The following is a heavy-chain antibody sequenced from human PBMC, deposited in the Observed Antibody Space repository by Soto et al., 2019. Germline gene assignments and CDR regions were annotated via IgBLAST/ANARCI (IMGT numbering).Heavy chain of an antibody. V-gene: IGHV4-34*01. D-gene: IGHD3-22*01. CDR1: GGSVSGYY. J-gene: IGHJ4*02. CDR3: ASSSGYDH. CDR2: INHSGST. Sequence: PSETVSLTGAGCGGSVSGYYWSWIRQPPGKGLEWIGEINHSGSTNYNPSLKSRVTISVDTSKNQFSLKLSSVTAADTAVYYCASSSGYDHWGQGTLVTVSS.